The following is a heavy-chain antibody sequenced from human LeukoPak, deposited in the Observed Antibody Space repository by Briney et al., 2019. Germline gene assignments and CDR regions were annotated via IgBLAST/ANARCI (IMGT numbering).Heavy chain of an antibody. CDR1: GFTFRNYG. Sequence: GGSLRLSCAASGFTFRNYGMHWVRQAPGKGLDWVAVISYDGSNKYYADSVKGRFTISRDNSKNTPYLQMNSRRAEDTAVYYCAKVRYFGPSAFDIWGQGTMVTVSS. V-gene: IGHV3-30*18. CDR2: ISYDGSNK. CDR3: AKVRYFGPSAFDI. J-gene: IGHJ3*02. D-gene: IGHD3-9*01.